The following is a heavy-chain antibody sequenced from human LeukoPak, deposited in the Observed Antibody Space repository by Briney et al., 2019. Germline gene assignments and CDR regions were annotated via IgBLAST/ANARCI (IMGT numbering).Heavy chain of an antibody. CDR2: IYYRGST. CDR1: GGSISSSSYY. CDR3: ARHLILDGMDV. Sequence: PSETLSLTCTVSGGSISSSSYYWGWIRQPPGKGLEWIGSIYYRGSTYYNPSLKSRVTISVDTSKNQFSLKLSSVTAADTAVYYCARHLILDGMDVWGQGTTVTVSS. V-gene: IGHV4-39*01. D-gene: IGHD3-3*01. J-gene: IGHJ6*02.